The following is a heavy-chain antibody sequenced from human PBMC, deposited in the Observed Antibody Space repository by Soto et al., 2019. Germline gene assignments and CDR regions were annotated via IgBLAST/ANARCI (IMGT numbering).Heavy chain of an antibody. J-gene: IGHJ4*02. CDR2: ISGSSGST. CDR3: AREGYPFDY. V-gene: IGHV3-23*01. Sequence: PGGSLRLSCAASGFTFSSYAMNWVRQAPGKGLEWVSDISGSSGSTYYADSVKGRFTISRDNSKNSLYLQMNSLRAEDTAVYYCAREGYPFDYWGKGTLVTASS. D-gene: IGHD5-12*01. CDR1: GFTFSSYA.